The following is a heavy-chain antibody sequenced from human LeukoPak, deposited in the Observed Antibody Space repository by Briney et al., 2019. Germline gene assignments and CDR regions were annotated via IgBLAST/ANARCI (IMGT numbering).Heavy chain of an antibody. CDR3: ARGQLVVPAAISVNWFDP. CDR2: INHSGST. D-gene: IGHD2-2*01. J-gene: IGHJ5*02. V-gene: IGHV4-34*01. CDR1: GGSFSGYY. Sequence: PSETLSVTCAVYGGSFSGYYWSWIRQPPGKGLEWIGEINHSGSTNYNPSLKSRVTISVDTSKNQFSLKLSSVTAADTAVYYCARGQLVVPAAISVNWFDPWGQGTLVTVSS.